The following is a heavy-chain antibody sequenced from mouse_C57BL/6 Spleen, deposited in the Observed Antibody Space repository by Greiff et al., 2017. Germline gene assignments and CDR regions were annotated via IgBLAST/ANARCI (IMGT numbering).Heavy chain of an antibody. J-gene: IGHJ3*01. CDR3: ARIDYSNYGFAD. D-gene: IGHD2-5*01. CDR1: GFTFSDYG. Sequence: EVKLMESGGGLVKPGGSLKLSCAASGFTFSDYGMHWVRQAPEKGLEWVAYISSGSSTIYYADTVQDRFTISRDNATNTLCLQMPSLGSEDTAMFYCARIDYSNYGFADWGQGTMVTVSA. CDR2: ISSGSSTI. V-gene: IGHV5-17*01.